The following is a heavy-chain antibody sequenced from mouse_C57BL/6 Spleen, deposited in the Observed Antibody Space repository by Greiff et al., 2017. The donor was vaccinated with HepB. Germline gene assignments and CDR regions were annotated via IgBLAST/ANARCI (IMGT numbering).Heavy chain of an antibody. CDR3: ARGSSYVRAMDY. CDR2: IDPSDSYT. V-gene: IGHV1-50*01. D-gene: IGHD1-1*01. J-gene: IGHJ4*01. CDR1: GYTFTSYW. Sequence: QVQLQQPGAELVKPGASVKLSCKASGYTFTSYWMQWVKQRPGQGLEWIGEIDPSDSYTNYNQKFKGKATLTVDTSSSTAYMQLSSLTSEDSAVYYCARGSSYVRAMDYWGQGTSVTVSS.